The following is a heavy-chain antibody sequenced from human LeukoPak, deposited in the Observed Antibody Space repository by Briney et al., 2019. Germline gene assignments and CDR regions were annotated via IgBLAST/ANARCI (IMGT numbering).Heavy chain of an antibody. CDR3: ANPTYYYDSSGYDAFDI. Sequence: GGSLRLSCAASGFTFSSYAMHWVRQAPGKGLEWVAVISYDGSNKYYADSVKGRFTISRDNSKNTLYLQMNSLRAEDTAVYYCANPTYYYDSSGYDAFDIWGQGTMVTVSS. CDR1: GFTFSSYA. CDR2: ISYDGSNK. J-gene: IGHJ3*02. V-gene: IGHV3-30*04. D-gene: IGHD3-22*01.